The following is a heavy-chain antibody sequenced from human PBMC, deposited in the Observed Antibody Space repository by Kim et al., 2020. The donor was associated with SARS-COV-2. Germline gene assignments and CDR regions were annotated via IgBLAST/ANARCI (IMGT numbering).Heavy chain of an antibody. CDR2: IYSGGSST. CDR1: GFTFSSYA. CDR3: AKGYSSSWPDAFDI. Sequence: GGSLRLSCAASGFTFSSYAMSWVRQAPGKGLEWVSVIYSGGSSTYYADSVKGRFTISRDNSKNTLYLQMNSLRAEDTAVYYCAKGYSSSWPDAFDIWGQGTMVTVSS. V-gene: IGHV3-23*03. J-gene: IGHJ3*02. D-gene: IGHD6-13*01.